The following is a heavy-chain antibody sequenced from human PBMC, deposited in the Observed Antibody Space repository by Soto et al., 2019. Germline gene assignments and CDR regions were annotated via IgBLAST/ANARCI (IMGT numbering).Heavy chain of an antibody. CDR1: GFTVSNNF. J-gene: IGHJ3*02. Sequence: VQLVETGGALIQPGGSLRLSCAASGFTVSNNFMNWVRPAPGKALEWVSVIYTDGSPYYTDSVRGRFTISRDDSQNTVFLQMNNLKVEDTAVYYCTRGMVRGVSAFDICGQGTTVTVSS. CDR2: IYTDGSP. D-gene: IGHD3-10*01. CDR3: TRGMVRGVSAFDI. V-gene: IGHV3-53*02.